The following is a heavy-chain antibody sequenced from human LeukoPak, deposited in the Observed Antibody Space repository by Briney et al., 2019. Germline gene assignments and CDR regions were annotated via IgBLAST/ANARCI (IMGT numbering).Heavy chain of an antibody. CDR1: GLILSNNG. CDR2: IVGGADAT. J-gene: IGHJ4*02. V-gene: IGHV3-23*01. Sequence: PGGSLRLSCAASGLILSNNGMSWVRQAPGKGLEWVSAIVGGADATYYADSVKGRFTISRDNSKNTLSLQMDSLRVEDTAIYYCARDHNWGFDYWGRGTLVTVSS. CDR3: ARDHNWGFDY. D-gene: IGHD7-27*01.